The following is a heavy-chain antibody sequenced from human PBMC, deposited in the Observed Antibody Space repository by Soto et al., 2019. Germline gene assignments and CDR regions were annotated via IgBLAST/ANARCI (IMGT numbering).Heavy chain of an antibody. J-gene: IGHJ4*02. V-gene: IGHV3-30*18. Sequence: QVQLVESGGGVVQPGRSLRLSCAASGFNLRNYGMHWVRQAPGKGLEWVAVISYDRSDYADSVKGRFTISRDNSKNTLYLQMSSLRAEDTAVYYCAKEVGGGHYDDWGQGTLVTVSS. CDR3: AKEVGGGHYDD. CDR1: GFNLRNYG. CDR2: ISYDRS. D-gene: IGHD3-22*01.